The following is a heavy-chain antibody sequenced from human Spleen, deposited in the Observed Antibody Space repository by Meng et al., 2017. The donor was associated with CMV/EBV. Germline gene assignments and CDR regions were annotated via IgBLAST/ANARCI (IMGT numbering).Heavy chain of an antibody. D-gene: IGHD1-26*01. CDR3: AKIGVGARSGD. Sequence: EVQLLVSGGGLVQPGGSLRISCAVSGFTVSSSYMSWVRQAPGKGLQWVSVIYSDGTTYYAGSVKGRFTISRDNSKNTLYLQMNSLRPEDTATYYCAKIGVGARSGDWGQGTLVTVSS. J-gene: IGHJ4*02. V-gene: IGHV3-66*01. CDR1: GFTVSSSY. CDR2: IYSDGTT.